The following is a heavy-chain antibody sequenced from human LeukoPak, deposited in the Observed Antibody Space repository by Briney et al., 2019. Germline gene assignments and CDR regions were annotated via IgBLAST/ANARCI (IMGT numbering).Heavy chain of an antibody. Sequence: GGSLRLSCAAPGFTFSSYAMHWVRQAPGKGLEWVAVISYDGSNKYYADSVKGRFTISRDNSKNTLYLQMNSLRAEDTAVYYCAREAAYWYCGGDCYISHYFDYWGQGTLVTVSS. CDR3: AREAAYWYCGGDCYISHYFDY. D-gene: IGHD2-21*02. CDR1: GFTFSSYA. CDR2: ISYDGSNK. V-gene: IGHV3-30-3*01. J-gene: IGHJ4*02.